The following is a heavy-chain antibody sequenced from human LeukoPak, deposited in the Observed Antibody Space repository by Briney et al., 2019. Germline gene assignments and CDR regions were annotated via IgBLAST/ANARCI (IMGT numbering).Heavy chain of an antibody. CDR2: INPSGGST. CDR3: ARDLRGWFYSDY. CDR1: GYTFTSYY. J-gene: IGHJ4*02. Sequence: ASVKVSCEASGYTFTSYYMHWVRQAPGQGLEWMGIINPSGGSTSYAQKFQGRVTMTRDTSTSTVYMELSSLRSEDTAVYYCARDLRGWFYSDYWGQGTLVTVSS. V-gene: IGHV1-46*01. D-gene: IGHD6-19*01.